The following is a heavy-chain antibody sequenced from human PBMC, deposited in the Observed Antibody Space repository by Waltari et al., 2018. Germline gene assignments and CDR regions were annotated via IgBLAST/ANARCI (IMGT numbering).Heavy chain of an antibody. Sequence: QVQLQESGPGLVKPSETLSLTCTVPGGSISSYYWSWIRQPPGKGLEWIGYIYYSGSTNYNPSLKSRVTISVDTSKNQFSLKLSSVTAADTAVYYCARDKAAAGWFDPWGQGTLVTVSS. CDR3: ARDKAAAGWFDP. J-gene: IGHJ5*02. CDR1: GGSISSYY. CDR2: IYYSGST. V-gene: IGHV4-59*01. D-gene: IGHD6-13*01.